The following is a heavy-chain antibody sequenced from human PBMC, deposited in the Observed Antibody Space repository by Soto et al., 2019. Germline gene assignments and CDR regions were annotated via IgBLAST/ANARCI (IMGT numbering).Heavy chain of an antibody. V-gene: IGHV1-8*02. J-gene: IGHJ4*02. Sequence: QVQLMQSGAEVRKPGASVKVSCKASGYTFTDYDINWVRQATGQGIEWLGWMTPKGGYTGYAQKFQGRVTLTRDTSRGPAYMQLSSLTSEDTAVYYCTRNLYNTGDFDHWGQGTLVTVSS. D-gene: IGHD1-20*01. CDR2: MTPKGGYT. CDR1: GYTFTDYD. CDR3: TRNLYNTGDFDH.